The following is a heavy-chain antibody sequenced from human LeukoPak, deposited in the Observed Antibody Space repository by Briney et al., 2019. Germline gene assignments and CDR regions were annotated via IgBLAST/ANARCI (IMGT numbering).Heavy chain of an antibody. CDR3: ARQPGYSSRSNWFDP. D-gene: IGHD6-13*01. V-gene: IGHV5-51*01. J-gene: IGHJ5*02. Sequence: GESLKISCKGSGYSFTSYWIGWVRQTPGKGLEWMGIIYPGDSDTRYSPSFQGQVTISADKSISTAYLQWSSLKASDTAMYYCARQPGYSSRSNWFDPGGQGTLVTVSS. CDR1: GYSFTSYW. CDR2: IYPGDSDT.